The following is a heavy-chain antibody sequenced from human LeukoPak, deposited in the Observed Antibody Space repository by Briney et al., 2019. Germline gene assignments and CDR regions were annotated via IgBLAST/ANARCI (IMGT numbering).Heavy chain of an antibody. J-gene: IGHJ4*02. Sequence: SVKVSCKASGGTFSSYAISWVRQAPGQGLEWMGGIIPIFGTANYAQKFQGRVTITADKSTSTAYMELSSLRSEDTAVYYCASNLLTGYLKGNYFDYWGQGTLVTVSS. CDR1: GGTFSSYA. V-gene: IGHV1-69*06. CDR2: IIPIFGTA. D-gene: IGHD3-9*01. CDR3: ASNLLTGYLKGNYFDY.